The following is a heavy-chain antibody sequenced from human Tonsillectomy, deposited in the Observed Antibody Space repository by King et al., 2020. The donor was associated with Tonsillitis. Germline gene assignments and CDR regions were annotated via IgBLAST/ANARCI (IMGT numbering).Heavy chain of an antibody. D-gene: IGHD6-19*01. CDR1: GGSISSGTYF. CDR3: ARAGYSGGWYFDY. J-gene: IGHJ4*02. CDR2: IHSSGST. V-gene: IGHV4-61*02. Sequence: LQLQESGPGLVKPSQTLSLTCTVSGGSISSGTYFWNWIRQPAGKGLEWIGRIHSSGSTNYNPSLKSRVTISLDTSTNQFSLKLNSVTVADAAVYFCARAGYSGGWYFDYWGPGTLVTVSS.